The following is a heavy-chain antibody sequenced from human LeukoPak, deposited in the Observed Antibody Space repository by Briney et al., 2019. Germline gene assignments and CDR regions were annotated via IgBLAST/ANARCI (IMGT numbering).Heavy chain of an antibody. CDR3: ARRPAAFDY. CDR1: GGPITSYY. Sequence: SETLSLTCTVSGGPITSYYWTWIRQPPGKGLEYIGYISYSGNTNYSPSFKSRVTISIDTSKNQFFLRLSSVTAADTAVYYCARRPAAFDYWGQGTLVTVSS. V-gene: IGHV4-59*08. CDR2: ISYSGNT. D-gene: IGHD6-13*01. J-gene: IGHJ4*02.